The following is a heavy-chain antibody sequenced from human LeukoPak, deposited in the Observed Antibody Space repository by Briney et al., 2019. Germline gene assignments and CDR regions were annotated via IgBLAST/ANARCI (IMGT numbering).Heavy chain of an antibody. D-gene: IGHD3-22*01. CDR1: GYSISSGYY. V-gene: IGHV4-38-2*02. CDR3: ARECRSSDSSGYYFFYYYYSMDV. J-gene: IGHJ6*03. Sequence: SETLSLTCTVSGYSISSGYYWGWIRQPPGKGLEWIGSIYHSGSTYYNPSLKSRVTISVDTSKNQFSLKLSSVTAVDTAVYYCARECRSSDSSGYYFFYYYYSMDVWGKGTTVTISS. CDR2: IYHSGST.